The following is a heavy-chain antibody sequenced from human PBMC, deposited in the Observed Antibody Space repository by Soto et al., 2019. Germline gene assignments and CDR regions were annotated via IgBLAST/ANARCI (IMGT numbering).Heavy chain of an antibody. CDR2: MNPNSGNT. CDR3: VSGGNYDGSGSYPSYGMDV. CDR1: GYTFTSYD. D-gene: IGHD3-10*01. J-gene: IGHJ6*02. V-gene: IGHV1-8*01. Sequence: QVQLVQSGAEVKKPGASVKVSCKASGYTFTSYDINWVRQATGPGLEWMGWMNPNSGNTGYAQKFQGRVTMTRNTTISTAYMELSSLRSEYTAVYYCVSGGNYDGSGSYPSYGMDVCGQGTTVTVSS.